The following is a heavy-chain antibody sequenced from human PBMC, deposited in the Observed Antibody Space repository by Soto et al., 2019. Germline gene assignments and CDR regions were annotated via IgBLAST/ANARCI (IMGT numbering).Heavy chain of an antibody. CDR2: INPNSGGT. D-gene: IGHD3-3*01. CDR1: GYTFTGYY. J-gene: IGHJ5*02. Sequence: ASVKVSCKASGYTFTGYYMHWVRQAPGQGLEWMGWINPNSGGTNYAQKFQGRATMTRDTSISTAYMELSRLRSDDTAVYYCARDGVLLRFLEWLPPPNWFDPWGQGTLVTVSS. V-gene: IGHV1-2*02. CDR3: ARDGVLLRFLEWLPPPNWFDP.